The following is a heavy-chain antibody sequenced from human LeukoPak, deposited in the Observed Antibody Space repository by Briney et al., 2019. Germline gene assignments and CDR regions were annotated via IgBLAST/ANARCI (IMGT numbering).Heavy chain of an antibody. Sequence: GGSLRLSCAASGFTFSSYWMHWVRQAPGKGLVWVSRINSDGSSTSYADSVKGRFTISRDNSKNTLYLQMNSLRAEDTAVYYCAKWGCSGGDCYPFDYWGQGTLVTVSS. CDR3: AKWGCSGGDCYPFDY. V-gene: IGHV3-74*01. D-gene: IGHD2-15*01. CDR2: INSDGSST. J-gene: IGHJ4*02. CDR1: GFTFSSYW.